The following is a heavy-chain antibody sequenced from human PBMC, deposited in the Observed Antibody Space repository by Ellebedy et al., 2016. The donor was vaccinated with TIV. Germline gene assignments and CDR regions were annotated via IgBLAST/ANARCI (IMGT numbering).Heavy chain of an antibody. CDR3: AKDLVASSYYGSGSYFDY. CDR2: INHSGST. V-gene: IGHV4-34*01. D-gene: IGHD3-10*01. CDR1: GGSFSGYY. J-gene: IGHJ4*02. Sequence: GSLRLSXAVYGGSFSGYYWSWIRQPPGKGLEWIGEINHSGSTNYNPSLKSRVTISVDTSKNQFSLKLSSVTAADTAVYYCAKDLVASSYYGSGSYFDYWGQGTLVTVSS.